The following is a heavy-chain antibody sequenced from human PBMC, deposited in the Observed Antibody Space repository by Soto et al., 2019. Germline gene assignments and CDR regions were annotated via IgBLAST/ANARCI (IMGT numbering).Heavy chain of an antibody. V-gene: IGHV2-70*13. Sequence: SGPTLVNPTETLTLTCTFSGFSITSPGMSVSWIRQPPGRALEWLALIERDDDDKYYSTSLKTRLTISKDTRKNQVVLTMANMDPADTATYYCARSIRGPRKFNGMDVGGQGTTVTVSS. CDR2: IERDDDDK. D-gene: IGHD1-20*01. CDR1: GFSITSPGMS. J-gene: IGHJ6*02. CDR3: ARSIRGPRKFNGMDV.